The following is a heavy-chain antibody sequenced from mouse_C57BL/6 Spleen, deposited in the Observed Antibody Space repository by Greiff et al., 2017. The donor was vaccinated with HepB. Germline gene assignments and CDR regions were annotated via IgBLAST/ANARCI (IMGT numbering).Heavy chain of an antibody. CDR1: GYTFTDYY. CDR3: ARSNSCFDY. Sequence: EVQLQQSGPELVKPGASVKISCKASGYTFTDYYMNWVKQSHGKSLEWIGDINPNNGGTSYNQKFKGKATLTVDKSSSTAYMELRSLTSEDSAVYYCARSNSCFDYWGQGTTLTVSS. J-gene: IGHJ2*01. CDR2: INPNNGGT. V-gene: IGHV1-26*01. D-gene: IGHD2-5*01.